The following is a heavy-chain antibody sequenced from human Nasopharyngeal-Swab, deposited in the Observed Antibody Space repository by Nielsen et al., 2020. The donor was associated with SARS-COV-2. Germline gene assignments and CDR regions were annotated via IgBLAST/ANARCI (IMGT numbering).Heavy chain of an antibody. D-gene: IGHD6-6*01. CDR2: ISSSSSTI. CDR3: AREPAARPPAPDYYYYYGMDV. CDR1: GFTFSSYS. J-gene: IGHJ6*02. Sequence: GGSLRLSCAASGFTFSSYSMNWVRQAPGKGLGWVSYISSSSSTIYYADSVKGRFAISRDNAKNSLYLQMNSLRDEDTAVYYCAREPAARPPAPDYYYYYGMDVWGQGTTVTVSS. V-gene: IGHV3-48*02.